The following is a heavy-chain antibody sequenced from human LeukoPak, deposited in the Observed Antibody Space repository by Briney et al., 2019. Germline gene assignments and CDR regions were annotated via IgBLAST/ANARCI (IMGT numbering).Heavy chain of an antibody. D-gene: IGHD3-3*01. CDR3: ARDTGPYYDFWSGYPTDYGMDV. CDR1: DGSISSYY. Sequence: EPSETLSLTCTISDGSISSYYWSWIRQPPGKGLEWIGYIYYSGSTNYNPSLKSRVTISVDTSKNQFSLKLSSVTAADTAVYYCARDTGPYYDFWSGYPTDYGMDVWGQGTTVTVSS. CDR2: IYYSGST. V-gene: IGHV4-59*01. J-gene: IGHJ6*02.